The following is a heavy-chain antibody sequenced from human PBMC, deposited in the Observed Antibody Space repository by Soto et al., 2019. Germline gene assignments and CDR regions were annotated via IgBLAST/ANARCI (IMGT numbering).Heavy chain of an antibody. CDR2: ISYDGSNK. Sequence: QVQLVESGGGVVQPGRSLRLSCAASGFTFSSYGMHWVRQAPGKGLEWVAVISYDGSNKYYADSVKGRFTISRDNSKNTLYLQMNSLRAEETAVYYCAPPYYDSSGSWGQGTLVTVSS. CDR1: GFTFSSYG. CDR3: APPYYDSSGS. D-gene: IGHD3-22*01. J-gene: IGHJ5*02. V-gene: IGHV3-30*03.